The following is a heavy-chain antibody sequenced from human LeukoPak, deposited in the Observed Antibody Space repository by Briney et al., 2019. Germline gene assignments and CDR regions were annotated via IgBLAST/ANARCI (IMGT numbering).Heavy chain of an antibody. CDR2: IYYSGST. J-gene: IGHJ4*02. V-gene: IGHV4-59*01. CDR1: GGSISGYY. CDR3: ARHFDSSGRLDS. D-gene: IGHD3-22*01. Sequence: SETLSLTCTVSGGSISGYYWSWIRQPPGKGLEWIGYIYYSGSTNYNPSLKSRVTISVDTSKNQFSLKLSSVTAADTAVYFCARHFDSSGRLDSRGQGTLVTVSS.